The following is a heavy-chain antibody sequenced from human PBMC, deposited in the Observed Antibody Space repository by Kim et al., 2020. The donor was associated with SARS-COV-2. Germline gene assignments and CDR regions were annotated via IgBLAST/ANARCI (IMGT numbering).Heavy chain of an antibody. J-gene: IGHJ4*02. V-gene: IGHV4-59*01. CDR2: MSYSERP. CDR3: ARAVKRGLDS. Sequence: SETLSLTCTVSGGSMKSDFWTWIRQPPGKGLEWIGFMSYSERPTYSPSLKSRVTFSMDTSKNQFSLKLESVIAADTAMYYCARAVKRGLDSWGQGALVTVSS. D-gene: IGHD3-16*02. CDR1: GGSMKSDF.